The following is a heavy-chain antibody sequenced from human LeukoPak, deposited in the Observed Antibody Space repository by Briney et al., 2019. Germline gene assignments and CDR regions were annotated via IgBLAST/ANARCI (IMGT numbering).Heavy chain of an antibody. V-gene: IGHV4-59*02. CDR2: IYYSGNT. J-gene: IGHJ2*01. CDR1: GDSVSSYY. Sequence: SETLSLTCTVSGDSVSSYYWNWIRQPPGKGLEWIGYIYYSGNTNYNPSLKSRVTISVDTSKNQFSLKLSSVTAADTAVYYCARLPSWYFDLWGRGTLVTVSS. D-gene: IGHD2-2*01. CDR3: ARLPSWYFDL.